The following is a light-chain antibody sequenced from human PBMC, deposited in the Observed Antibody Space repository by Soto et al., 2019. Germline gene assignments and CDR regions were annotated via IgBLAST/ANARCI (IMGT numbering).Light chain of an antibody. J-gene: IGKJ4*01. CDR2: DAS. V-gene: IGKV3-20*01. Sequence: EIVLTQSPGTLSLSPGERVTLSCRASQIVRNNYLAWYQHRPGQPPRLLIDDASRRATGIPDRFSGGGSGTDFTLTISRLEPEDFAVYYCQQCSTSPLTFGGGTKVELK. CDR3: QQCSTSPLT. CDR1: QIVRNNY.